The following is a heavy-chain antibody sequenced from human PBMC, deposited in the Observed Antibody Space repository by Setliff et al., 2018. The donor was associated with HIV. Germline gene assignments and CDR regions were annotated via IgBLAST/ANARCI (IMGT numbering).Heavy chain of an antibody. Sequence: PSETLSLTCTVSGGSISSSSYYWGWIRQPPGKGLEWIGSIYYSGSTYYNPSLKSRVTISVDTSKNQFSLKLSPVTAADTAVYYCAKTYSSGWCPPCYYYYYGMDVWGQGTTVTVSS. V-gene: IGHV4-39*01. CDR3: AKTYSSGWCPPCYYYYYGMDV. CDR1: GGSISSSSYY. CDR2: IYYSGST. J-gene: IGHJ6*02. D-gene: IGHD6-19*01.